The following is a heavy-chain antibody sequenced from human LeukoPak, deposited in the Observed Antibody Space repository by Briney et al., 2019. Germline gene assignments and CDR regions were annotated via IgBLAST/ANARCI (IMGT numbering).Heavy chain of an antibody. Sequence: SETLSLTCTVSGGSISSGGYYWSWIRQPPGKGLEWIGYIYHSGSTYYNPSLKSRVTISVDRSKNQFSLKLSSVTAADTAVYYCAGRYRYCSGGSCPHYWGQGTLVTVSS. CDR3: AGRYRYCSGGSCPHY. V-gene: IGHV4-30-2*01. D-gene: IGHD2-15*01. CDR2: IYHSGST. J-gene: IGHJ4*02. CDR1: GGSISSGGYY.